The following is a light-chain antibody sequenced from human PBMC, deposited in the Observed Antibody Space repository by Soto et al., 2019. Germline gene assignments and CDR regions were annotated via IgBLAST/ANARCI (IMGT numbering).Light chain of an antibody. CDR3: SSYTSSSTRV. CDR1: SNSVGGYNC. J-gene: IGLJ3*02. CDR2: EVS. V-gene: IGLV2-14*01. Sequence: QYALTQPASVSGSPGQSITISCTGTSNSVGGYNCVTWYQQHPGKAPKLMIYEVSNRPSGVSNRFSGSKSGNTASLTISGLQAEDEADYYCSSYTSSSTRVFGGGTKLTGL.